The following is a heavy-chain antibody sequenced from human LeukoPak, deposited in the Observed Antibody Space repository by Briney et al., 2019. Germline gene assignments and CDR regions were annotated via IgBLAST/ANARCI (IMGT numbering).Heavy chain of an antibody. V-gene: IGHV3-69-1*01. Sequence: PGGSLRLSCESSGFILSDFTMNWVRQAPGKGLEWVSTISNTGVTHYADSVKGRFTISRDSAKNSLYLQIYSLRDEDTAVYYCARYYFGSGNYRTFDRWGQGTLVTVTS. CDR1: GFILSDFT. J-gene: IGHJ4*02. D-gene: IGHD3-10*01. CDR3: ARYYFGSGNYRTFDR. CDR2: ISNTGVT.